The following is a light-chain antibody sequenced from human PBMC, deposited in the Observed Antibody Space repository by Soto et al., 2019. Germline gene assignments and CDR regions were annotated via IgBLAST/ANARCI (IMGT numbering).Light chain of an antibody. Sequence: TQSPGTLSLSPGERATLSCRASQPVSSNYLAWYQHKPGQAPRLLIYGASSRATGIPDRFSGSGSGTDFTLTISRLEPEDFAVYYCQQYGTSLRTFGQGTKVDIK. CDR2: GAS. V-gene: IGKV3-20*01. J-gene: IGKJ1*01. CDR3: QQYGTSLRT. CDR1: QPVSSNY.